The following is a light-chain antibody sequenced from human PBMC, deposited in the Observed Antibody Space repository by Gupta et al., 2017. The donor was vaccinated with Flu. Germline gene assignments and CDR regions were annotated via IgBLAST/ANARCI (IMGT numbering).Light chain of an antibody. CDR2: GAS. Sequence: IVLTQSPGTLSLSPGERATLSCRASQSVTSTYLAWYQQKLGQAPRLLIYGASSRATGVPDRFSGSGSGTDFTLTINRLEPEDVAVYYCQQYGSSPRTFGQGTKVEIK. CDR3: QQYGSSPRT. J-gene: IGKJ1*01. CDR1: QSVTSTY. V-gene: IGKV3-20*01.